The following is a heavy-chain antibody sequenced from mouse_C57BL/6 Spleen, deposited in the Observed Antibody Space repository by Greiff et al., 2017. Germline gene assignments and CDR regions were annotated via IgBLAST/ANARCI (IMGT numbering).Heavy chain of an antibody. J-gene: IGHJ4*01. CDR1: GYTFTSYT. D-gene: IGHD2-4*01. CDR2: INPSSGYT. CDR3: ARAGDYGRYYYAMDY. V-gene: IGHV1-4*01. Sequence: VQLQQSGAELARPGASVKMSCKASGYTFTSYTMHWVKQRPGQGLEWIGYINPSSGYTKYNQKFKDKATLTADKSTSPAYMQLSSLTSEDSAVYYCARAGDYGRYYYAMDYWGQGTSVTVSS.